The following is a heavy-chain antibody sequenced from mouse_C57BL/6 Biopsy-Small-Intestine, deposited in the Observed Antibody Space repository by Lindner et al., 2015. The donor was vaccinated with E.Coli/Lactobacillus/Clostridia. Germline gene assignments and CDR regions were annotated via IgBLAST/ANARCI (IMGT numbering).Heavy chain of an antibody. J-gene: IGHJ2*01. CDR3: ARRPFDY. CDR1: GYTFTGYW. CDR2: ILPGSGGN. Sequence: VQLQESGAELMKPGASVKLSCKATGYTFTGYWIDWVKQRPGHGLEWIGEILPGSGGNNYNEKFKDQATFTADTSSNTAYMQLSSLTTGDSAIYYCARRPFDYWGPGTTLTVSS. V-gene: IGHV1-9*01.